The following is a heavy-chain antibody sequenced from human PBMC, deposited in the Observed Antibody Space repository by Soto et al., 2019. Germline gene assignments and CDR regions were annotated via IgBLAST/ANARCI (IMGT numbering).Heavy chain of an antibody. J-gene: IGHJ4*02. V-gene: IGHV3-48*02. CDR3: ARDLSYAFDY. D-gene: IGHD1-26*01. CDR2: IRIDSNHI. CDR1: GFIFTSYS. Sequence: EVQLVESGGGLVQPGGSLRLSCAASGFIFTSYSMNWVRQAPGKGLEWLSYIRIDSNHIGYADSVRGRFTISSDIAKNSLYLQMNSLRDEDTAVYYCARDLSYAFDYWGQGTRVTVSS.